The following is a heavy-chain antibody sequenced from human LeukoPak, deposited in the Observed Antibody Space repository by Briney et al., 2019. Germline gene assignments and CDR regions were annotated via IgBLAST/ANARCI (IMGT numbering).Heavy chain of an antibody. CDR3: ARGWARGYSYGYGPFDY. Sequence: PGGSLRLSCAASGFTFSSYSMNWVRQAPGKGLEWVSYISSSSSTIYYADSVKGRFTISRDNAKNSLYLQMNSLRDEDTAVYYCARGWARGYSYGYGPFDYWGQGTLVTVSS. J-gene: IGHJ4*02. D-gene: IGHD5-18*01. CDR2: ISSSSSTI. V-gene: IGHV3-48*02. CDR1: GFTFSSYS.